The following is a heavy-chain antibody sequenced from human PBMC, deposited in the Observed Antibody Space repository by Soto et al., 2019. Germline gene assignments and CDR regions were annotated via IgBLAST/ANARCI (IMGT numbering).Heavy chain of an antibody. CDR2: IGSKAYGGTI. Sequence: EVQLVESGGDLVKPGRSLRLSCTASGFTFGDYAMSWFRQAPGKGLEWVAFIGSKAYGGTIEYAASVKGRFTISRDDSKSIAYLQMNSLKTEDTAVYYCTRDGRYIAQFDYWGQGTLVTVSS. CDR3: TRDGRYIAQFDY. CDR1: GFTFGDYA. J-gene: IGHJ4*02. D-gene: IGHD3-16*02. V-gene: IGHV3-49*05.